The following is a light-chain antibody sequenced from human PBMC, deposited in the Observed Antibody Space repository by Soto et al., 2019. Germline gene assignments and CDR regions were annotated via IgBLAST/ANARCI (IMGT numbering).Light chain of an antibody. V-gene: IGLV2-23*02. CDR1: SSDVGTYIL. CDR3: CAYAGSHNYV. Sequence: QSVLTQPASVSGSPGQSITISCTGTSSDVGTYILVSWYQQHPGNAPQLMIYEVNKRPSGVSDRFSGSKSGNTASLTISGLQAEDEADYDCCAYAGSHNYVFGNGTKVTVL. CDR2: EVN. J-gene: IGLJ1*01.